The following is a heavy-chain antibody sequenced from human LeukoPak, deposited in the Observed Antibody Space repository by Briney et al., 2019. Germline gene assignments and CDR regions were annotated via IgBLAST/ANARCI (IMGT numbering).Heavy chain of an antibody. D-gene: IGHD5-18*01. CDR3: ARVLRAASWRSYDY. Sequence: SETLSLTCTVSGDSVSNSLYYWSWIRQPPGKGLEWIGYIYYNGGTNYNPSLKSRVTISIDTSTNQFSLRLNSMTAADTAVYYCARVLRAASWRSYDYWGQGTLVTVSS. CDR1: GDSVSNSLYY. CDR2: IYYNGGT. V-gene: IGHV4-61*01. J-gene: IGHJ4*02.